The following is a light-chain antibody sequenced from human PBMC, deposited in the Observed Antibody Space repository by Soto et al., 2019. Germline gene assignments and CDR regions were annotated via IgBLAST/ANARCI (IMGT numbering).Light chain of an antibody. V-gene: IGLV6-57*04. CDR1: SCIIASNY. CDR3: QSYDSSNVV. J-gene: IGLJ2*01. Sequence: NFMLTQPHSVSEAPGKTVTISCTRSSCIIASNYVQWYQQRPGSAPTTVIYEDNQRPSGVPDRFSGSIDSSSNSASLTISGLKTEDEADYYCQSYDSSNVVFGGGTKLTVL. CDR2: EDN.